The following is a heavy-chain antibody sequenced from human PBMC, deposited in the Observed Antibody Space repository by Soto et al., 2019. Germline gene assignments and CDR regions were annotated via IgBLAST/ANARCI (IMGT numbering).Heavy chain of an antibody. Sequence: ASVKVSCKASGYTFTSYGISWVRQAPGQGLEWMGWISAYNGNTNYAQKLQGRVTMTTDTSTSTAYMELRSLRSDDTAVYYCARDQNPRGYSYGYLDYWGQGTLVTVSS. CDR2: ISAYNGNT. D-gene: IGHD5-18*01. J-gene: IGHJ4*02. V-gene: IGHV1-18*04. CDR1: GYTFTSYG. CDR3: ARDQNPRGYSYGYLDY.